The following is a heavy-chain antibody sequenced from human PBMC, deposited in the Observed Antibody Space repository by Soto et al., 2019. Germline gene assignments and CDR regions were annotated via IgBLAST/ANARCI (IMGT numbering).Heavy chain of an antibody. D-gene: IGHD3-10*01. Sequence: PSETLSLTCTVAGGSSSGYDWSWIRQPPGKGLEWIGYIYYSGSTYYNPSLKSRVTISVDTSKNQFSLKLSSVTAADTAVYYCARAPPRVRANNWFDPWGQGTLVTAPQ. J-gene: IGHJ5*02. V-gene: IGHV4-59*12. CDR2: IYYSGST. CDR1: GGSSSGYD. CDR3: ARAPPRVRANNWFDP.